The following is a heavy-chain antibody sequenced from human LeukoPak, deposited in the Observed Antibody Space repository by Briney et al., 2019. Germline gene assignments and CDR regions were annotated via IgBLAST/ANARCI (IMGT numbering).Heavy chain of an antibody. Sequence: GGSLRLSCVASGFIFSSHAVTWVRQAPGKGLEWVSGISYSGSYTYYADSVKGRFTTSRDTSKNTVYLQMSSLRDEDTAVYYCARGNFLRHFDSSPPFWGQGTLVTVSS. V-gene: IGHV3-23*01. CDR2: ISYSGSYT. D-gene: IGHD3-9*01. CDR3: ARGNFLRHFDSSPPF. J-gene: IGHJ4*02. CDR1: GFIFSSHA.